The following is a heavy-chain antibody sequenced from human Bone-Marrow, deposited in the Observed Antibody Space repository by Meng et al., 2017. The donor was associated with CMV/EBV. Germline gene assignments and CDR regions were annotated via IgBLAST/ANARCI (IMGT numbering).Heavy chain of an antibody. CDR2: MNPNSGNT. CDR1: GYTFTSYD. CDR3: ARGSFWVTIFGVVIKNGMDV. J-gene: IGHJ6*02. D-gene: IGHD3-3*01. V-gene: IGHV1-8*01. Sequence: ASVKVSCKAAGYTFTSYDINWVRQATGQGLEWMGWMNPNSGNTGYAQKFKGRVTITRNTSISTAYMELSSLRSEDTDVYYCARGSFWVTIFGVVIKNGMDVWGQGTTATVSS.